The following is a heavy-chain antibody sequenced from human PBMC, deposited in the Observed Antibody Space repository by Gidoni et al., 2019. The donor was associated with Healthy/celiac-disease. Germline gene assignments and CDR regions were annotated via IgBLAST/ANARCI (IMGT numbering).Heavy chain of an antibody. Sequence: VQLVESGGGVVQPGRYLRLSCADSGFTFISYAMHWVRQAPGKGLEWVAVISYDGSNKYYADSVKGRFTISRDNSKNTLYLQMNSLRAEDTAVYYCARDEYCGGDCYSPDAFDIWGQGTMVTVSS. V-gene: IGHV3-30-3*01. CDR2: ISYDGSNK. CDR1: GFTFISYA. CDR3: ARDEYCGGDCYSPDAFDI. D-gene: IGHD2-21*02. J-gene: IGHJ3*02.